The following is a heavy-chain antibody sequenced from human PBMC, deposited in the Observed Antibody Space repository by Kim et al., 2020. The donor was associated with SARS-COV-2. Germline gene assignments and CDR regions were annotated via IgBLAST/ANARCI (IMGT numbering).Heavy chain of an antibody. Sequence: ADSVKGRFTISRDNSKNTLYLQMNSLRAEDTAVYYCAKYGYSYALGAWSYWGQGTLVTVSS. CDR3: AKYGYSYALGAWSY. V-gene: IGHV3-23*01. J-gene: IGHJ4*02. D-gene: IGHD5-18*01.